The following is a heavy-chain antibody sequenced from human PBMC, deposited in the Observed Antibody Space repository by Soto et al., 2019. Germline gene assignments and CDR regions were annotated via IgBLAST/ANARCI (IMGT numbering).Heavy chain of an antibody. CDR3: ARSFGVAAAGPFDY. CDR2: IYYSGST. D-gene: IGHD6-13*01. V-gene: IGHV4-31*03. Sequence: QVQLQESGSGLVKPSQTLSLTCTVSGGSISSGGYYWSWIRQHPGKGLEWIGYIYYSGSTYYNPSLKGRVTLAVVTSKNQFSLKLSSVTAAARAVYYSARSFGVAAAGPFDYWGQGTLVTVSS. J-gene: IGHJ4*02. CDR1: GGSISSGGYY.